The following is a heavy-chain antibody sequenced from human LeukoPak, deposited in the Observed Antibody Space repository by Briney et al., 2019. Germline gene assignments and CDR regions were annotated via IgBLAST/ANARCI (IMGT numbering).Heavy chain of an antibody. CDR2: ISSSSSYI. CDR3: ARLGILTGYYST. J-gene: IGHJ5*02. D-gene: IGHD3-9*01. Sequence: GGSLRLSCAASGFTFSSYSMNWVRQAPGKGLEWVSSISSSSSYICYADSVKGRFTISRDNAKNSLYLQMNSLRAEDTAVYYCARLGILTGYYSTWGQGTLVTVSS. CDR1: GFTFSSYS. V-gene: IGHV3-21*01.